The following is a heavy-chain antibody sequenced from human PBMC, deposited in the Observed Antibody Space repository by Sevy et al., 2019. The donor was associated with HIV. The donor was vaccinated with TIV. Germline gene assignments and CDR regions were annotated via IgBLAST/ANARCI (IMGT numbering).Heavy chain of an antibody. V-gene: IGHV3-23*01. J-gene: IGHJ4*01. Sequence: GGSLRLSCAASGFTFSSYAMSWVRQAPGKGLEWVSTISGSGGSTYYPDSVKGRFTISRDNFKNTLYLQMNSLRAEDTAVYYCAILGTYYYDGSGYYYQVPSDYWGHGTLVTVSS. CDR3: AILGTYYYDGSGYYYQVPSDY. D-gene: IGHD3-22*01. CDR1: GFTFSSYA. CDR2: ISGSGGST.